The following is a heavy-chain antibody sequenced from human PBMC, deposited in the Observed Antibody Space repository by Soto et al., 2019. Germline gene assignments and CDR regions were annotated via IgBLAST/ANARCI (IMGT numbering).Heavy chain of an antibody. CDR3: TRDRRIPGMAVDGSANFQR. Sequence: AVRISGTASVFNYGDYARSWFRQAPGKGLEWIGFIRTKTYGGTTEHAASVKDRFTISRDDSKSIAYLQMNSLKSNDTAVYYCTRDRRIPGMAVDGSANFQRRGHGTLVPVSS. CDR1: VFNYGDYA. V-gene: IGHV3-49*03. CDR2: IRTKTYGGTT. J-gene: IGHJ1*01. D-gene: IGHD6-19*01.